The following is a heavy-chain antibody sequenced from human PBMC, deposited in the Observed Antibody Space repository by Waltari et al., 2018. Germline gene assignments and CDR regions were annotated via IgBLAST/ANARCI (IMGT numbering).Heavy chain of an antibody. Sequence: QVQLQESGPGLVKPSETLSLTCAVSGYSISSGYYWGWIRQPPGKGLEWIGSIYHSGSTYYNPSLKSRVTISVDTSKNQSALKLSSVTAADTAVYYCARYSSSSGDYWGQGTLVTVSS. V-gene: IGHV4-38-2*01. J-gene: IGHJ4*02. CDR3: ARYSSSSGDY. D-gene: IGHD6-6*01. CDR1: GYSISSGYY. CDR2: IYHSGST.